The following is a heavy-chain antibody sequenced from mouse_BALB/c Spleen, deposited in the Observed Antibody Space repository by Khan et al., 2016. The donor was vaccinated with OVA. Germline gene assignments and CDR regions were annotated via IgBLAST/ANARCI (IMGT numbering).Heavy chain of an antibody. Sequence: DVQLVESGGDLVEPGGSLKLSCAASGFTFSTYGMSWVRQTPDKRLEWVATISTGGHYTYYPDSVRGRFTISRDNAKNTLYLQMTSLNSEDTAMFYCARLAYYYDSEGFAYWGQGTLVTVAA. V-gene: IGHV5-6*01. CDR3: ARLAYYYDSEGFAY. CDR2: ISTGGHYT. D-gene: IGHD1-1*01. CDR1: GFTFSTYG. J-gene: IGHJ3*01.